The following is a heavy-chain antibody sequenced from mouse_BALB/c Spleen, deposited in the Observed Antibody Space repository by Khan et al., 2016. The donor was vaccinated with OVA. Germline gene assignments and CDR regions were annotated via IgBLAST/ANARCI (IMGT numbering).Heavy chain of an antibody. V-gene: IGHV1S132*01. D-gene: IGHD3-1*01. CDR1: GYIFTSYW. CDR3: AGDASSSSDYAMDY. J-gene: IGHJ4*01. CDR2: IYPGTGST. Sequence: QVQLKQSGAELVRPGASVKLSCKTSGYIFTSYWIHWVKQRSGQGLEWIARIYPGTGSTYYNEKFKGKVTLTADKSSSTTYMQISSLTSEDSAVYFGAGDASSSSDYAMDYWCQGTSVTVSS.